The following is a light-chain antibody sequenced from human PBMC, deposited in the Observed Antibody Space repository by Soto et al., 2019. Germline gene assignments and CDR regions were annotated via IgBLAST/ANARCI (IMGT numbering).Light chain of an antibody. CDR2: AAS. CDR1: HTMMTY. CDR3: QQSYNSPQT. J-gene: IGKJ1*01. V-gene: IGKV1-39*01. Sequence: DIQMTQSPSSLSASVGDEVTITCRASHTMMTYLPWSQLKPGKPPRLLIYAASSLQSGGPSRFSGSGSGTDFTLTINSLQPEDFATYSCQQSYNSPQTFGQGTKWIS.